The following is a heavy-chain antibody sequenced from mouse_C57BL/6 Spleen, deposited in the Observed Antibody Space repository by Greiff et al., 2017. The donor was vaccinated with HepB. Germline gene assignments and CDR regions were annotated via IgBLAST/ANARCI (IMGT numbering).Heavy chain of an antibody. Sequence: EVKVVESGGDLVKPGGSLKLSCAASGFTFSSYGMSWVRQTPDKRLEWVATISSGGSYTYYPDSVKGRFTISRDNAKNTRYLQMSSLKSEDTAMYYCARQTSYYGSSFEYWGQGATLTVST. D-gene: IGHD1-1*01. CDR1: GFTFSSYG. CDR2: ISSGGSYT. J-gene: IGHJ2*01. V-gene: IGHV5-6*01. CDR3: ARQTSYYGSSFEY.